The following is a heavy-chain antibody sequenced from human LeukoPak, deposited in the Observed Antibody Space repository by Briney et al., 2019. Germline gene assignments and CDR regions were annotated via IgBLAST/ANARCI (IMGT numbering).Heavy chain of an antibody. CDR2: ISAYNGNT. D-gene: IGHD1-26*01. CDR1: GYTFTSYG. CDR3: ARDAPKVGVAYGMDV. Sequence: ASVKVSCKASGYTFTSYGISWVRQAPGQGLEWMGWISAYNGNTNYAQKLQGRVTMTTDTSTSTAYMELRSLRSDDTAVYYCARDAPKVGVAYGMDVWGQGTTVTVSS. J-gene: IGHJ6*02. V-gene: IGHV1-18*01.